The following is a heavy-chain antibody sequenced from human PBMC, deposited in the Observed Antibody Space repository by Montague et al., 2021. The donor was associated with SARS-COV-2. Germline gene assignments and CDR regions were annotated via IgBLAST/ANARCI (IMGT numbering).Heavy chain of an antibody. J-gene: IGHJ4*02. CDR1: GFTFSSYA. Sequence: SLRLSCAASGFTFSSYAMSWVRQAPGKGLEWVSGIGGSAESTYYGDSVKGRFTISRDNSKNTLYLQMNSLRAEDTAVYFCAKGSLPGDFVFHYWGQGTLVTVSS. V-gene: IGHV3-23*01. CDR3: AKGSLPGDFVFHY. CDR2: IGGSAEST. D-gene: IGHD4-17*01.